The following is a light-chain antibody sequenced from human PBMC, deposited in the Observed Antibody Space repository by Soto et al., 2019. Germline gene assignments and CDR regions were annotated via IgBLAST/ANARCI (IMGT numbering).Light chain of an antibody. Sequence: DVVMTQSPLSLPVTLGQPASISCTSSQSLEYSDGKTYLNWFLQRPGQSPRRLIYKVSNRDSGVPDRFSGSGSGTDFTLKISRVEAEDVGIYYCMQGGHWPWTCGQGTKVEIK. CDR2: KVS. CDR3: MQGGHWPWT. CDR1: QSLEYSDGKTY. J-gene: IGKJ1*01. V-gene: IGKV2-30*01.